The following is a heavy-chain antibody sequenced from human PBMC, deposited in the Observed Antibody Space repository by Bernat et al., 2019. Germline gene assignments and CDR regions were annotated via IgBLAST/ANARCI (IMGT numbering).Heavy chain of an antibody. D-gene: IGHD2-21*02. CDR1: GFTFSDHY. V-gene: IGHV3-72*01. CDR2: TRDNANSYTT. CDR3: ARELVTGSGAAFLI. Sequence: EVHLVESGGGLVQPGGSLRLSCAASGFTFSDHYMDWVRQAPGKGLEWVGRTRDNANSYTTVYAASVNGRFTISRDDSQNSLYLQMNSLRTEDTAVYYCARELVTGSGAAFLIWGQGTTVTVSS. J-gene: IGHJ3*02.